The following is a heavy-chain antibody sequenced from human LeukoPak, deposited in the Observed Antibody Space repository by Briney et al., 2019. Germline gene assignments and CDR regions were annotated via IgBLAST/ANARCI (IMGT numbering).Heavy chain of an antibody. CDR3: AKLLIDGIVGATDYFDY. CDR2: ISYDGSNK. CDR1: GFAFSSYG. V-gene: IGHV3-30*18. J-gene: IGHJ4*02. Sequence: GGSLRLSCAATGFAFSSYGMHWVRQAPGKGLEWVAVISYDGSNKYCADSVKGRFTISRDNSKNTLYLQMNSLRAEDTAVYYCAKLLIDGIVGATDYFDYWGQGTLVTVSS. D-gene: IGHD1-26*01.